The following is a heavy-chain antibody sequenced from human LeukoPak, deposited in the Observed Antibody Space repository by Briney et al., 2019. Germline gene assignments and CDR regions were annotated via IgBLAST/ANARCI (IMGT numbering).Heavy chain of an antibody. V-gene: IGHV4-59*01. CDR2: IYNSGST. CDR1: GGSIGSYY. Sequence: SETLSLTCTVSGGSIGSYYWSWIRQPPGKGLEWIGYIYNSGSTNYSPSLKSRVSISVDTPRNQFSLRLSSVTAADTAVYYCARPSRDGYRYTFDYWGQGILVTVSS. D-gene: IGHD5-24*01. CDR3: ARPSRDGYRYTFDY. J-gene: IGHJ4*02.